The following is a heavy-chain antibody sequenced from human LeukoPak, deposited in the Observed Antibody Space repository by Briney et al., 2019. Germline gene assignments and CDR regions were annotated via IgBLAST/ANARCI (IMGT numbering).Heavy chain of an antibody. CDR1: GYTFTSYY. J-gene: IGHJ4*02. Sequence: ASVKVSCKASGYTFTSYYMHWVRQAPGQGLEWMGIINPSGGSTSYAQKFQGRVTLTGDTSTSTVYMELSSLRSEDTAVYYCARATVVMYYFNYWGQGTLVTVPS. V-gene: IGHV1-46*01. D-gene: IGHD4-23*01. CDR2: INPSGGST. CDR3: ARATVVMYYFNY.